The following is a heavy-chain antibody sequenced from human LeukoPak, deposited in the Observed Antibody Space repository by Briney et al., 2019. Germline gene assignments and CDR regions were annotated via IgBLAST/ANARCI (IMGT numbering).Heavy chain of an antibody. D-gene: IGHD3-10*01. Sequence: SGPTLFHPSPTLTLTCTFSGFSLRTHGVGVGWIRQPPGRALEWLSLIYWDDDKRYSPSLKSSLTITKDTSKSQVVLTMTSMDPVDTATYYCAHTYYYCSATYLYFDYWGQGTLVTVSS. J-gene: IGHJ4*02. CDR1: GFSLRTHGVG. V-gene: IGHV2-5*02. CDR3: AHTYYYCSATYLYFDY. CDR2: IYWDDDK.